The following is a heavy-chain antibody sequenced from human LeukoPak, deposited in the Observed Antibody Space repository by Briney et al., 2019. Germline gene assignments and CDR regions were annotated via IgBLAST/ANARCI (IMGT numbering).Heavy chain of an antibody. J-gene: IGHJ4*02. CDR1: GGSISSYY. V-gene: IGHV4-59*01. CDR2: IYYSGST. Sequence: PSETLSLTCTVSGGSISSYYWSWIRQPPGKGLEWIGYIYYSGSTNYNPSLKSRVTISVDTSKNQFSLKLSSVTAADTAVYYCARESRDFWSQGLDYWGQGTLVTVSS. D-gene: IGHD3-3*01. CDR3: ARESRDFWSQGLDY.